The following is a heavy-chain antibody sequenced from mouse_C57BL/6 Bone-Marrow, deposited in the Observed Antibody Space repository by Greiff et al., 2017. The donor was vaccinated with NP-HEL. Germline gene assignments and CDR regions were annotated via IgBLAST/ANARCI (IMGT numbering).Heavy chain of an antibody. CDR2: IHPNSGST. CDR3: ARRDYYGSPWFAY. V-gene: IGHV1-64*01. D-gene: IGHD1-1*01. J-gene: IGHJ3*01. CDR1: GYTFTSYW. Sequence: VQLQQSGAELVKPGASVKLSCKASGYTFTSYWMHWVKQRPGQGLEWIGMIHPNSGSTNYNEKFKSKATLTVDKSSSTAYMQLSSLTSEDSAVYYCARRDYYGSPWFAYWGQGTLVTVSA.